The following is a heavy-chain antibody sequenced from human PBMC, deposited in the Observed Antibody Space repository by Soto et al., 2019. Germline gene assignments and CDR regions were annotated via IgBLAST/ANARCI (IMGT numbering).Heavy chain of an antibody. CDR2: ISYDGSNK. D-gene: IGHD2-15*01. CDR1: GFTFSSYA. J-gene: IGHJ5*02. Sequence: GGSLRLSCAASGFTFSSYAMHWVRQAPGKGLEWVAVISYDGSNKYYADSVKGRFTISRDNSKNTLYLQMNSLRAEDTAVYYCARDAAVVGGSLNWFDPWGQGTLVTVSS. CDR3: ARDAAVVGGSLNWFDP. V-gene: IGHV3-30-3*01.